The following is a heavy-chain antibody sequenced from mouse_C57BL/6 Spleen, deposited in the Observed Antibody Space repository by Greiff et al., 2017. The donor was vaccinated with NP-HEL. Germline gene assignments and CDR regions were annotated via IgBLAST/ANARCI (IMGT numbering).Heavy chain of an antibody. CDR1: GYTFTDYY. CDR2: INPNNGGT. Sequence: EVQLQQSGPELVKPGASVKISCKASGYTFTDYYMNWVKQSHGKSLEWIGDINPNNGGTSYNQKFKGKATLTVDKSSSTAYMELRSLTSEDSAVYYCARGRLPLYFDVWGTGTTVTVSS. V-gene: IGHV1-26*01. D-gene: IGHD2-2*01. CDR3: ARGRLPLYFDV. J-gene: IGHJ1*03.